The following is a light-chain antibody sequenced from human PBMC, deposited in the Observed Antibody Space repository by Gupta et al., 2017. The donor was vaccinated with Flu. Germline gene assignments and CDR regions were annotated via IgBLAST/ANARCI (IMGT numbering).Light chain of an antibody. J-gene: IGLJ3*02. CDR3: AAWDDSLTGFIWV. CDR2: STT. CDR1: TTTIGSNA. V-gene: IGLV1-44*01. Sequence: TISCSVTTTTIGSNALKWYRQVPATAPKLLIYSTTQRPSGVPARFSGSTADPSASRAISGLQSEDEAHDYCAAWDDSLTGFIWVFGGGTALTVL.